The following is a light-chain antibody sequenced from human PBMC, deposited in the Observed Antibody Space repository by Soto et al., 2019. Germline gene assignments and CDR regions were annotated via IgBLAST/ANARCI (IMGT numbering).Light chain of an antibody. J-gene: IGKJ1*01. Sequence: IVMTQSPDSLAVSLGETATINCSSSQSILSSSNSEVSLAWYQRKPGQPPKLLIYWASTRASGVPGRFSGYGSATDFTLTIDSLQAEDVAVYYCQQYYNTPLTFGQGTKVEIK. V-gene: IGKV4-1*01. CDR1: QSILSSSNSEVS. CDR3: QQYYNTPLT. CDR2: WAS.